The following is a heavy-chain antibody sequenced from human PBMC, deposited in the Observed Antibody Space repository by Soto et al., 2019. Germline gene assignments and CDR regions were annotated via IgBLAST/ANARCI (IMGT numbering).Heavy chain of an antibody. CDR3: AKDLDSITSVGKTLDV. V-gene: IGHV3-9*01. Sequence: QPGGSLRLSCAASGFTFDDYAMHWVRQVPEKGLEWVSGISWKSGNIGYADSVKGRFTISRDNAKSSLYLQMNSLRAEDTAFCYCAKDLDSITSVGKTLDVWGQGTTVTVYS. J-gene: IGHJ6*02. CDR2: ISWKSGNI. CDR1: GFTFDDYA. D-gene: IGHD6-13*01.